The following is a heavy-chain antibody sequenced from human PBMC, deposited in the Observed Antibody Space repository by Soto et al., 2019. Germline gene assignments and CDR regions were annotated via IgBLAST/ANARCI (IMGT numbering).Heavy chain of an antibody. V-gene: IGHV4-59*12. Sequence: SETLSLTCTVSGGSISSYYWSWIRQPPGKGLEWIGYIYYSGSTNYNPSLKSRVTISVDTSKNQFSLKLSSLTSEDTAVYFCAAEIDDYADFNHWGQGTPVTVSS. D-gene: IGHD4-17*01. J-gene: IGHJ5*02. CDR2: IYYSGST. CDR1: GGSISSYY. CDR3: AAEIDDYADFNH.